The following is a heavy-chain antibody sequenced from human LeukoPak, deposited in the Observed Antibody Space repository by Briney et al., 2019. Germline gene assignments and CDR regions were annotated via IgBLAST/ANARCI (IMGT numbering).Heavy chain of an antibody. CDR3: ARDLTYYDSSPVSY. J-gene: IGHJ4*02. D-gene: IGHD3-22*01. CDR2: ISSSGSTI. V-gene: IGHV3-11*01. CDR1: GFTLSDYY. Sequence: GGSLRLSCAASGFTLSDYYMSWIRQAPGKGLEWVSYISSSGSTIYYADSVKGRFTISRDNAKNSLYLQMNSLRAEDTAVYYCARDLTYYDSSPVSYWGQGTLVTVSS.